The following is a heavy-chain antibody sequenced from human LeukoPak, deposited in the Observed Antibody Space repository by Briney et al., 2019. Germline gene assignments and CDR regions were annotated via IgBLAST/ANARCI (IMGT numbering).Heavy chain of an antibody. D-gene: IGHD1-1*01. V-gene: IGHV4-61*01. J-gene: IGHJ4*02. CDR3: ARDPWDKNGYNFAS. CDR2: IHGTGST. Sequence: SETLSLTCTVSGDSISGQRHHWNWIRQPPGKGLEYVANIHGTGSTNYNPSLRSRVTISLDASKNQFFLNLRSVTAADTAVYYCARDPWDKNGYNFASWGKGTLVTVSS. CDR1: GDSISGQRHH.